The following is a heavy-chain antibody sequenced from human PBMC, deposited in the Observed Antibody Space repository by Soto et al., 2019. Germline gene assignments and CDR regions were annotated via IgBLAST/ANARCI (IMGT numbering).Heavy chain of an antibody. CDR3: ARESECCGPRCYRNNWFDP. D-gene: IGHD2-2*02. Sequence: SETLSLTCSVSGASISNHYWSWMRQSPGKGLEWIGLMSNTGIPTYNPSLQGPVNISPDTSNNRISLRLSSVTAADTAVYYCARESECCGPRCYRNNWFDPWGQGILVTVSS. J-gene: IGHJ5*02. V-gene: IGHV4-59*11. CDR2: MSNTGIP. CDR1: GASISNHY.